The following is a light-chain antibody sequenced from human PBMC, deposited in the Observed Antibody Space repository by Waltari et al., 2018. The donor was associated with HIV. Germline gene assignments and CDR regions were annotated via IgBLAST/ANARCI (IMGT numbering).Light chain of an antibody. Sequence: QSALTQPASVSRSPGHSITISCTGTSTDVAGYNSFSWYQQHPGKAPKLMIYEVSNRPSGVSIRFSGSKSGNTASLTISGLQAEDEADYYCSSYTSSTFWVFGGGTKLTVL. CDR2: EVS. J-gene: IGLJ3*02. CDR1: STDVAGYNS. V-gene: IGLV2-14*01. CDR3: SSYTSSTFWV.